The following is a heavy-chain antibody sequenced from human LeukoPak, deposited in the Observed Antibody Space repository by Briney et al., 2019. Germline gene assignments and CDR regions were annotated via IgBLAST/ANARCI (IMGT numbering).Heavy chain of an antibody. CDR1: GFTISDYW. CDR2: IKQDGVEK. J-gene: IGHJ5*02. V-gene: IGHV3-7*01. CDR3: VRDGGTDWYDP. D-gene: IGHD3-16*01. Sequence: GGSLRLSCAASGFTISDYWMTWARRPPGRGLEWVANIKQDGVEKSYVDSVKGRFTISRDNANNSIFLQMNSLRVENTAIYYCVRDGGTDWYDPWGQGTLVSVSS.